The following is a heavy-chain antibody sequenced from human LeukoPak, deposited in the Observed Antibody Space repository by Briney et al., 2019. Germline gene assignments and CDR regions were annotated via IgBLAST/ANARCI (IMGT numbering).Heavy chain of an antibody. J-gene: IGHJ4*02. V-gene: IGHV1-2*02. CDR3: ARLPGGSGSYSSPLDY. CDR2: INPNSGGT. D-gene: IGHD3-10*01. CDR1: GYTFTGYY. Sequence: ASVKVSCKASGYTFTGYYMHWVRQAPGQGLEWMGWINPNSGGTNYAQKFQGRVTMTRDTSISTAYMELSRLRSDDTAVYYCARLPGGSGSYSSPLDYWGQGTLVTVSS.